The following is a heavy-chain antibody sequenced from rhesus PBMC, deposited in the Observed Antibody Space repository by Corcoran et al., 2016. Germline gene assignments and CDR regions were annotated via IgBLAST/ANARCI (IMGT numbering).Heavy chain of an antibody. D-gene: IGHD1-44*02. J-gene: IGHJ4*01. V-gene: IGHV4S7*01. Sequence: QVQLQESGPGLVKPSETLSLTCAVSGGSISDSYYWNWIRQPPGKGLEGMGRIENIYGGGGTPHSNPSLKSRVTISKDTTKNQFSLKLSSVTAADTAVYYCAGEGWLGGSYGCWGQGVLVTVSS. CDR3: AGEGWLGGSYGC. CDR1: GGSISDSYY. CDR2: IYGGGGTP.